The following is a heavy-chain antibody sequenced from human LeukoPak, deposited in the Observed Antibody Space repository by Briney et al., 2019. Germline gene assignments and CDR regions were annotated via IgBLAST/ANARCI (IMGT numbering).Heavy chain of an antibody. D-gene: IGHD2-21*02. CDR2: IYYSGST. CDR1: GGSISSNSYY. J-gene: IGHJ5*02. CDR3: ARHRTGRSGDSNWFDP. V-gene: IGHV4-39*01. Sequence: PSETLSLTCTVSGGSISSNSYYWGWIRQPPGKGLEWIGSIYYSGSTYYNPSLKSRVTISVDTSKNQFSLKLSSVTAADTAVYYCARHRTGRSGDSNWFDPWGQGTLVTVSS.